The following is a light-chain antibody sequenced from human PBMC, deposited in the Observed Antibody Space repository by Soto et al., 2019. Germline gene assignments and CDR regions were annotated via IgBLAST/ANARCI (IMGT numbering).Light chain of an antibody. CDR1: SSDVGIYNY. CDR2: EVT. J-gene: IGLJ2*01. V-gene: IGLV2-14*01. CDR3: SSYTHSNTLV. Sequence: QSVLTQPASVSGSPGQSITISCTGTSSDVGIYNYVSWYQQHPGKAPKLMIYEVTNRPSGISNRFSGSKSGNTASLTISGLQTGDEANYYCSSYTHSNTLVFGGGTKLTVL.